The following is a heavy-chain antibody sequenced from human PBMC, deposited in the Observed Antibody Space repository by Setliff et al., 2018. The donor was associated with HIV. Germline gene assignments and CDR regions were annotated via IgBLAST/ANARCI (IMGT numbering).Heavy chain of an antibody. D-gene: IGHD3-22*01. V-gene: IGHV4-38-2*01. Sequence: SETLSLTCAVSGYSISSGYSWGWIRQPPGKGLEWIGSIYHSGSTYYNPSLKSRVTISVDTSKNQFSLKLNSVTAADTAVYYCARNHDSTLYYGMDVWGQGTTVTVSS. CDR1: GYSISSGYS. CDR2: IYHSGST. J-gene: IGHJ6*02. CDR3: ARNHDSTLYYGMDV.